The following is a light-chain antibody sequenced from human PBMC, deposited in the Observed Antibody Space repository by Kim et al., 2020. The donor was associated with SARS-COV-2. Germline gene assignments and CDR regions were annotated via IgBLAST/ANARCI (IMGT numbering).Light chain of an antibody. V-gene: IGKV3-20*01. CDR1: QSVSSTY. J-gene: IGKJ1*01. CDR3: QQFGRSSGT. CDR2: GAS. Sequence: SPGETATPSCRASQSVSSTYLAWYQQKPGQAPRLLIYGASSRATGIPDRFSGSGSGTDFTLTIFRLEPEDFAVYYCQQFGRSSGTFGQGTKVEIK.